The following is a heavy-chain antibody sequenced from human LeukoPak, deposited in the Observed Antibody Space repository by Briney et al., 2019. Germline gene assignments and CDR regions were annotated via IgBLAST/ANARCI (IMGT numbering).Heavy chain of an antibody. J-gene: IGHJ4*02. CDR3: VRDMFDPEDF. Sequence: GGSLRLSCAASGFTVSRYWMHWVRQVPGKGLVWVSRINVEGSVTDYAESVKGRVTISRDHAKNTLYLQMNSLRVEDTAVYYCVRDMFDPEDFWGQGTLVTVSS. CDR1: GFTVSRYW. D-gene: IGHD3-10*02. V-gene: IGHV3-74*01. CDR2: INVEGSVT.